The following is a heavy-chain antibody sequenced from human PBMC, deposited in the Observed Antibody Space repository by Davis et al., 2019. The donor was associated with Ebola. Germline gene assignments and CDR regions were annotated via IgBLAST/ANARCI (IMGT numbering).Heavy chain of an antibody. D-gene: IGHD6-19*01. J-gene: IGHJ3*01. CDR3: ARLEGGWFDP. CDR1: GGSISSGDYY. V-gene: IGHV4-39*01. CDR2: IYHSGST. Sequence: MPSETLSLTCTVSGGSISSGDYYWGWIRQPPGKGLEWIGSIYHSGSTYYNPSLKSRVTISVDTSKNQFSLKLSSVTAADTAVYYCARLEGGWFDPWGQGTMVTVSS.